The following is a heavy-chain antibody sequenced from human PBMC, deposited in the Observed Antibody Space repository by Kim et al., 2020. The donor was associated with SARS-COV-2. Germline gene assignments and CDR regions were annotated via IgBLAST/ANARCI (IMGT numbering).Heavy chain of an antibody. Sequence: TNYNPSLQSRVTISVDTSKNQFSLKLSSVTAADTAVYYCARLMNRSWFDPWGQGTLVTVSS. V-gene: IGHV4-61*07. CDR3: ARLMNRSWFDP. CDR2: T. J-gene: IGHJ5*02. D-gene: IGHD3-16*01.